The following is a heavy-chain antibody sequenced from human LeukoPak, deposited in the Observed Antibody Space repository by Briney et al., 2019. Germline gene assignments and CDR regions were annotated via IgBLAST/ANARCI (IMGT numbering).Heavy chain of an antibody. Sequence: SETLSLTCTVSGGSISSFYWGWIRQFPGKGLEWIGFIHYSGSTNYNPSLKSRVTISVDTSKNQFSLKLRSATAADTAVYYCARENYFDYWGQGTVVTVSS. CDR2: IHYSGST. CDR1: GGSISSFY. CDR3: ARENYFDY. J-gene: IGHJ4*02. V-gene: IGHV4-59*01.